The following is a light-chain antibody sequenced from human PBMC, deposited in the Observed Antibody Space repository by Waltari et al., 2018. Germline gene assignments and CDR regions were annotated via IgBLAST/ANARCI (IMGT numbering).Light chain of an antibody. CDR2: KVS. V-gene: IGKV2-30*01. Sequence: DVGLTQSPLSLPVTPGQSASISCRSSQSLIYTDGISYLNWFHQRPGQAPRRLIYKVSKRDSGVPDRFSGSWSGTDFTLMISSVEADDVGVYFCMQATHWPVTFGQGTRLEIK. CDR3: MQATHWPVT. CDR1: QSLIYTDGISY. J-gene: IGKJ5*01.